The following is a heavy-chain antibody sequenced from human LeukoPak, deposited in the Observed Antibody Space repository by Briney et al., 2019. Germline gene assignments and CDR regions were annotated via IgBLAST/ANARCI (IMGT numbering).Heavy chain of an antibody. CDR1: GYTFTTYD. CDR3: ARGRGSGHKENWFDP. CDR2: MNPNSGNT. J-gene: IGHJ5*02. D-gene: IGHD6-19*01. V-gene: IGHV1-8*01. Sequence: ASVKVSCKASGYTFTTYDINWVRQATGQGLEWMGWMNPNSGNTGYTQKFQGRVTTTRNTSISTAYMELSSLRSEDTAEYYCARGRGSGHKENWFDPWGQGTLVTVSS.